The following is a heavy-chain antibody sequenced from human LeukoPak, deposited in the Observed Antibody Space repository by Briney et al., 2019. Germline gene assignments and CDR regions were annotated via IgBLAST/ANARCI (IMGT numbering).Heavy chain of an antibody. CDR1: GFTFSSHW. V-gene: IGHV3-21*01. Sequence: GGSLRLSCVASGFTFSSHWMSWVRQAPGKGLEWVSSISSSSSYIYYADSVKGRFTISRDNAKNSLYLQMNSLRAEDTAVYYCAVEGYSSGWYWFDPWGQGTLVTVSS. CDR3: AVEGYSSGWYWFDP. D-gene: IGHD6-19*01. CDR2: ISSSSSYI. J-gene: IGHJ5*02.